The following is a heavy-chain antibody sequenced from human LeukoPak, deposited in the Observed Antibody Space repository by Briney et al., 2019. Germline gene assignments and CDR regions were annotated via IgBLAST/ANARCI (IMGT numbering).Heavy chain of an antibody. D-gene: IGHD5-24*01. CDR1: GGSISSYY. J-gene: IGHJ3*02. V-gene: IGHV4-59*01. CDR3: ARDRGPIIEMATVSEFDAFDI. Sequence: PSETLSLTCTVSGGSISSYYWSWLRQPPGKGLEWIGYIYYSGSTNYNPSLKSRVTISVDTSKNQFSLKLSSVTAADTAVYYCARDRGPIIEMATVSEFDAFDIWGQGTMVTVSS. CDR2: IYYSGST.